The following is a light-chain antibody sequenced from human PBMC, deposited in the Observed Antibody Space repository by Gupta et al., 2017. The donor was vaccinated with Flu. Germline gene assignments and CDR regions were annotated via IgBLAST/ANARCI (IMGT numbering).Light chain of an antibody. CDR2: KAS. CDR1: QSISSW. CDR3: QNYDTYPLT. V-gene: IGKV1-5*03. J-gene: IGKJ4*01. Sequence: GDTVTITCRASQSISSWLAWYQQKPGKAPNFLIYKASILESGVPSRFSGSGSGTDFTLTTNNLQPDDFATYYCQNYDTYPLTFGGGTKVESK.